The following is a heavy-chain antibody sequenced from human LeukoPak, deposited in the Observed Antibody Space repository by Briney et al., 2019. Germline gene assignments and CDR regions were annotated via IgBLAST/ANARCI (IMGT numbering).Heavy chain of an antibody. V-gene: IGHV3-30*03. J-gene: IGHJ6*02. CDR1: GFIFRTYG. CDR2: ISHDGSNK. D-gene: IGHD3-10*01. CDR3: ARDNTYGSGSYSADYYGMDV. Sequence: TGGSLRLSCAASGFIFRTYGMHWVRQAPGKGLEWVAFISHDGSNKYYADSVKGRFTVSRDNSKNTLYLQMNSLRAEDTAVYYCARDNTYGSGSYSADYYGMDVWGQGTTVTVSS.